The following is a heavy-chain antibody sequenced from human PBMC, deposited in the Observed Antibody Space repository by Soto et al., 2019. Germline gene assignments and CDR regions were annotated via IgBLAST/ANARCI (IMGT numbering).Heavy chain of an antibody. V-gene: IGHV3-66*01. D-gene: IGHD3-3*01. Sequence: EVQLVESGGGLVLPGGSLRLSCAASGFTVSSNYMSWVRQAPGKGLVWVSVIYSGGSTYYADSVKGRFTISRDNSKNTVYFQMISLRAEDTAVYYCAGGGVFRPLEYWGQGTLITVCS. CDR2: IYSGGST. J-gene: IGHJ4*02. CDR3: AGGGVFRPLEY. CDR1: GFTVSSNY.